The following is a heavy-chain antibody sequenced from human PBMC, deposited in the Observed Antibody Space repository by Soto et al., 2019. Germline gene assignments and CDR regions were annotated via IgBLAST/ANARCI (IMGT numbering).Heavy chain of an antibody. CDR1: GGSFGSSA. J-gene: IGHJ3*01. D-gene: IGHD3-16*01. CDR3: ARLRRDWGDAFDL. Sequence: QVQLVQSGADVKKPGSSVKVSCKTSGGSFGSSAISWVRQAPAQGLEWMGEIIPVFDKANYAQNFQGRLTSTANELTGTVFMELSSLTPEDTAVYSSARLRRDWGDAFDLWGLGTFVTVSS. CDR2: IIPVFDKA. V-gene: IGHV1-69*01.